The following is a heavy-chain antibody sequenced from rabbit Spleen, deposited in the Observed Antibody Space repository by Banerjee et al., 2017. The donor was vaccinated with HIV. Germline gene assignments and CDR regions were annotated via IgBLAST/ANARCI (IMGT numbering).Heavy chain of an antibody. V-gene: IGHV1S40*01. CDR2: VNIVTGKS. Sequence: QSLEESGGGLVKPEGSLTLTCKASGVSFSDKDVMCWVRQTPGKGLEWIACVNIVTGKSVYASWAKGRFIMSRTSSTTVTLQMTSLTDADTATYFCARDSGSSFSSYGMDLWGQGTLVTVS. CDR3: ARDSGSSFSSYGMDL. J-gene: IGHJ6*01. D-gene: IGHD8-1*01. CDR1: GVSFSDKDV.